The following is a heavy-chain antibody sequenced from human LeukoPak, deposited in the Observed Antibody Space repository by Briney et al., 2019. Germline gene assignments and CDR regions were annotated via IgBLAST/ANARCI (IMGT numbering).Heavy chain of an antibody. V-gene: IGHV3-74*01. Sequence: GGSLRLSCSASGFTFSSYAMHWVRQAPGKGLVWVSRISPTGSTTSYADSVKGRFTVSRDNAKNTLYLQVNNLRAEDTAVYYCARGPSSNWSGLDFWGQGTLLTVSS. CDR2: ISPTGSTT. D-gene: IGHD6-13*01. J-gene: IGHJ4*02. CDR1: GFTFSSYA. CDR3: ARGPSSNWSGLDF.